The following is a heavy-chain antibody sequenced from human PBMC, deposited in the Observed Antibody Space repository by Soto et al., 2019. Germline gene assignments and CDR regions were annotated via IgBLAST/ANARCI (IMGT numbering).Heavy chain of an antibody. D-gene: IGHD2-15*01. CDR1: GYTFTSYD. CDR2: MNPNSGNT. Sequence: GASVKVSCKASGYTFTSYDINWVRQATGQRLEKMGWMNPNSGNTGYAQKFQGRVTMTRNTSISTAYMELSSLRSEDTAVYYCARGWGGYCSGGSCYSGAFDIWGQGTMVTVSS. V-gene: IGHV1-8*01. J-gene: IGHJ3*02. CDR3: ARGWGGYCSGGSCYSGAFDI.